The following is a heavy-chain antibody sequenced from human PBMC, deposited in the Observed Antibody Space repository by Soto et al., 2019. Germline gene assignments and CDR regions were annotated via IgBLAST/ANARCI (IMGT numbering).Heavy chain of an antibody. J-gene: IGHJ6*02. CDR1: GGSISSGGYS. D-gene: IGHD1-26*01. V-gene: IGHV4-30-2*01. CDR2: IYHSGST. CDR3: ARVSGSYYYGMDV. Sequence: PSETLSLTCAVSGGSISSGGYSCSWIRQPPGKGLEWIGYIYHSGSTNYNPSLKSRVTISVDKSKNQFSLKLSSVTAADTAVYYCARVSGSYYYGMDVWGQGTTVTVSS.